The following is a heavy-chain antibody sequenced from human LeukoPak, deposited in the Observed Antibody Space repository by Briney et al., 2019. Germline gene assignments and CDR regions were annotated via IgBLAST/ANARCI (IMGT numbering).Heavy chain of an antibody. CDR1: GFPSSYYG. J-gene: IGHJ3*02. Sequence: GGSLILSCGAYGFPSSYYGVSGGRQARGRGVGWVAVLPCDGNNRYYADSVKGRVTISRDNSKNTPYLQMNSLRAEDTAVYYCAKGYSCSWMGDAFDIWGQGTMVTVSS. CDR3: AKGYSCSWMGDAFDI. D-gene: IGHD6-13*01. CDR2: LPCDGNNR. V-gene: IGHV3-30*18.